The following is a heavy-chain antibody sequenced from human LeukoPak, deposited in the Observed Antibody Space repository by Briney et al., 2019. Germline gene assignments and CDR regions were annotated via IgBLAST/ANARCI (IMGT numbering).Heavy chain of an antibody. CDR2: ISLNSGSI. CDR1: GFTFDDYA. Sequence: GRSLRLSCAASGFTFDDYAMHWVRQAPGKGLEWVSGISLNSGSIGYADSVKGRFTISRDNAKNSLYLQMNSLRAEDTALYYCAKAGVKGIGYSYGSFDYWGQGTLVTVSS. D-gene: IGHD5-18*01. CDR3: AKAGVKGIGYSYGSFDY. V-gene: IGHV3-9*01. J-gene: IGHJ4*02.